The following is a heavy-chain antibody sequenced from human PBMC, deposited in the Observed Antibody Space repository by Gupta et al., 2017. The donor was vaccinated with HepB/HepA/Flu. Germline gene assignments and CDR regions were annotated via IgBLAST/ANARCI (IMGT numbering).Heavy chain of an antibody. J-gene: IGHJ4*02. CDR3: ARDPGNPTHLDY. CDR2: ISDSHDFI. V-gene: IGHV3-21*01. CDR1: GFTFSTYA. Sequence: DVQLVESGGALVKPGGSLRLPCAASGFTFSTYAMNWVRQAPGKGLEWISSISDSHDFIYYADSVEGRFTISRDNTKNSLFLQMNNLRAEDTAVYFCARDPGNPTHLDYWGQGTLVTVSS. D-gene: IGHD1-26*01.